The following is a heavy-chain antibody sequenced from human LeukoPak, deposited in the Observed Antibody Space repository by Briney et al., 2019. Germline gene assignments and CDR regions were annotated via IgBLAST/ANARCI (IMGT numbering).Heavy chain of an antibody. CDR1: GVTLSPYG. V-gene: IGHV3-30*18. J-gene: IGHJ4*02. Sequence: GGSLRLSCAASGVTLSPYGMHWVRQAPGKGLEWVAVISYEGGTQHYADSVKGRFIISRDNPRNTLYLQMNILRTEDTAVYYCAKDSKIPQQPLDYWGQGTLVTVSS. D-gene: IGHD6-13*01. CDR2: ISYEGGTQ. CDR3: AKDSKIPQQPLDY.